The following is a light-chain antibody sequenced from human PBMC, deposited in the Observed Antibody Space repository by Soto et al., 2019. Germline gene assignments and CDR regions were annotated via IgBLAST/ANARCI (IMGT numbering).Light chain of an antibody. CDR3: AAWDDSLNGPV. CDR2: SNN. CDR1: SSNIGSNT. V-gene: IGLV1-44*01. Sequence: QLVLTQPPSASGTPGQRVTISCSGSSSNIGSNTVNWYQQLPGTAPNLLIYSNNQRPSGVPDRFSGSKSGTSASLAISGLQSEDEADYYCAAWDDSLNGPVFGGGTQLTVL. J-gene: IGLJ7*01.